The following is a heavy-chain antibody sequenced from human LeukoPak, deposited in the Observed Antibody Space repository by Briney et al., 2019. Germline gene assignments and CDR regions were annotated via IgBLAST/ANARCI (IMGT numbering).Heavy chain of an antibody. CDR2: MYLSGTT. CDR3: GRGDYNVHYAMDV. V-gene: IGHV4-4*02. Sequence: PSGTLSLTCTVSGDSINSLDLWSWVCQPPGKGLEWIGEMYLSGTTHSNPSVKSRVTISIDKSKNQFFLNLSSVTAADTAVYFCGRGDYNVHYAMDVWGRGTTVTVSS. D-gene: IGHD3-10*02. CDR1: GDSINSLDL. J-gene: IGHJ6*02.